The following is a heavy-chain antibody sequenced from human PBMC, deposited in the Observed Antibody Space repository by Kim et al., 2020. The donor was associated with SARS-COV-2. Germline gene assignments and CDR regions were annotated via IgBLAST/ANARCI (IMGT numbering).Heavy chain of an antibody. CDR3: ACVTYYYYSSGYANRFDP. J-gene: IGHJ5*02. Sequence: SETLSLTCTVSGGSISSYYWSWIRQPPGKGLEWIGYIYYRGSTNYTPSLTSRVTISVDTSKNQFSLTLRPVTAADTAVSYFACVTYYYYSSGYANRFDP. CDR1: GGSISSYY. CDR2: IYYRGST. V-gene: IGHV4-59*01. D-gene: IGHD3-22*01.